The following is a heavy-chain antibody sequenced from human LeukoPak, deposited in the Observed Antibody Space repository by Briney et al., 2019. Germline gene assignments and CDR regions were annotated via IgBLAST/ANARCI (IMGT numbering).Heavy chain of an antibody. V-gene: IGHV4-59*01. CDR2: VYYSGST. Sequence: PSETLSLTCTVSGASISSYYWSWIQQPPGKGLQWIGYVYYSGSTNYNPSPKSRVTISVDTSKNQFSLMLSSVTAVDTAVYYCARRATSNWYFDLWGRGTLVTVSS. CDR3: ARRATSNWYFDL. J-gene: IGHJ2*01. CDR1: GASISSYY.